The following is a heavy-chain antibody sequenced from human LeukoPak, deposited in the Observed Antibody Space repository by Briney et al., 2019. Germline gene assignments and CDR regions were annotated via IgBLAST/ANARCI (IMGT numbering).Heavy chain of an antibody. D-gene: IGHD3-22*01. CDR3: ARHSFDGSAYSLDY. V-gene: IGHV4-31*03. J-gene: IGHJ4*02. CDR2: IYHIGST. Sequence: SQTLSLTRTVSGGSISSGANYWSWIRQHPGKGLEYIGYIYHIGSTYYNPSLKSRVTISVDTSKNQFSLKLTSVTAADTAVYYCARHSFDGSAYSLDYWGQGTLVTVSS. CDR1: GGSISSGANY.